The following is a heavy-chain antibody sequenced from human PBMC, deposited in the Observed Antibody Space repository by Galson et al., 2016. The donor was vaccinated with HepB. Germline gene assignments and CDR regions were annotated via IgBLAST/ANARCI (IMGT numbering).Heavy chain of an antibody. J-gene: IGHJ5*02. D-gene: IGHD2-15*01. CDR3: AKEMLSCIGGSCKSGHLFNWFDP. CDR2: IGGRDGGT. CDR1: GFTFTNYG. V-gene: IGHV3-23*02. Sequence: SLRLSCAASGFTFTNYGMSWVRQAPGKGLEWVSSIGGRDGGTFYRDSVKGRFTISRDNSKNTVYLQMNSLRAEDTAVYFCAKEMLSCIGGSCKSGHLFNWFDPWGQGTLVTVSS.